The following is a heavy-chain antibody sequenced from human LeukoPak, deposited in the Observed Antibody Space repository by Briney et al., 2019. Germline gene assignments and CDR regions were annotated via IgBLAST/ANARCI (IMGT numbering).Heavy chain of an antibody. CDR3: ARLEQQLAYYYYYYMDV. Sequence: SETLSLTCTVSGGSISSSSYYWGWIRQPPGKGLEWIGSIYYSGSTYYNPSLKSRVTISVDTSKNQFSLKLSSVTAADTAVYYCARLEQQLAYYYYYYMDVWGKGTTVTVSS. CDR2: IYYSGST. V-gene: IGHV4-39*01. CDR1: GGSISSSSYY. D-gene: IGHD6-13*01. J-gene: IGHJ6*03.